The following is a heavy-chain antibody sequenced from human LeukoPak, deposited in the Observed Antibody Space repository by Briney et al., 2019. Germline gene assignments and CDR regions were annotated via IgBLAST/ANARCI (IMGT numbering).Heavy chain of an antibody. CDR2: IYYIGST. J-gene: IGHJ6*03. CDR1: GVSISSYY. V-gene: IGHV4-59*01. CDR3: ARAVHGRTADYMDV. Sequence: PSETLSLTCTVSGVSISSYYWSWIRQPPGKGLEWIGYIYYIGSTNYNPSLKSRVTISVDTSKNQFSLKLSSVTAADTAVYYCARAVHGRTADYMDVWGKGTTVTVSS. D-gene: IGHD1-1*01.